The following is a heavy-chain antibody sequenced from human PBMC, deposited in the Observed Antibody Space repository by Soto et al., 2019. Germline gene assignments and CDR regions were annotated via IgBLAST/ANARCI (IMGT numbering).Heavy chain of an antibody. CDR2: ISSNGRST. Sequence: EVQLVESGGGLVQPGGSLRHSCATSGFTFSTYAMHWVRQAPGKGLEYVSAISSNGRSTYYANSVKGRFTISRDNSKNTLYLLMDSLRAEDMAVYYCARDRCTNGVCYAPSDYWGQGTLVTVSS. CDR3: ARDRCTNGVCYAPSDY. CDR1: GFTFSTYA. J-gene: IGHJ4*02. V-gene: IGHV3-64*01. D-gene: IGHD2-8*01.